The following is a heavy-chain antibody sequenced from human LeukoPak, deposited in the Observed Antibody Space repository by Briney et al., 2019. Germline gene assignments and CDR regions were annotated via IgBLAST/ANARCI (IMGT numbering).Heavy chain of an antibody. D-gene: IGHD2-2*01. CDR3: ARVAARYCSSTSCYGPFDY. CDR2: INPNSGGT. Sequence: ASVKVSCKASGYTFTGYYMHWARQAPGQGLEWMGWINPNSGGTNYAQKFQGWVTITRDTSISTAYMELSRLRSDGTAVYYCARVAARYCSSTSCYGPFDYWGQGTLVTVSS. CDR1: GYTFTGYY. V-gene: IGHV1-2*04. J-gene: IGHJ4*02.